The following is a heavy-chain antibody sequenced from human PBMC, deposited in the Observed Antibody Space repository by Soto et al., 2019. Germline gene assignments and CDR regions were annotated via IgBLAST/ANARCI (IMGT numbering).Heavy chain of an antibody. CDR2: MNPNSGNT. CDR1: GYSFTSYD. V-gene: IGHV1-8*01. Sequence: QVQLVQSGAEVKKPGASVKVSCKASGYSFTSYDINWVRQATGQGPEWMGWMNPNSGNTGYAQKFQGRVTMTRNTSIRTAYMELSSLRSEDTAVYYCARVDWNYVRYFDYWGQGTLVTVSS. J-gene: IGHJ4*02. CDR3: ARVDWNYVRYFDY. D-gene: IGHD1-7*01.